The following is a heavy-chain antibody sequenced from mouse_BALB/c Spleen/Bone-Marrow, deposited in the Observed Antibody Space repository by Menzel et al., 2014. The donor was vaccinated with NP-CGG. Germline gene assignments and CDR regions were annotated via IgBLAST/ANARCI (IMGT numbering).Heavy chain of an antibody. CDR3: ASYRYGWYFDV. D-gene: IGHD2-14*01. V-gene: IGHV14-3*02. CDR2: IDPANGNT. J-gene: IGHJ1*01. Sequence: VQLQQSGAELVKPGASVKLSCTASGFNIKDTNMHWVKQRPEQGLEWIGRIDPANGNTKYDPKFQGKATITADTSSNTAYLQLSSLTSEDTAVYYCASYRYGWYFDVWGAGTTVTVSS. CDR1: GFNIKDTN.